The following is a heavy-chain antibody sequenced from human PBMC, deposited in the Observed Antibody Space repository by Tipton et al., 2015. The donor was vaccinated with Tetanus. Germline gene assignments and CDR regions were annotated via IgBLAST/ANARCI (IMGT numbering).Heavy chain of an antibody. CDR1: GYTFTGYY. CDR2: INPNSGGT. V-gene: IGHV1-2*04. CDR3: ARGFAIPRRCSSTSCYADY. D-gene: IGHD2-2*01. J-gene: IGHJ4*02. Sequence: QVVQSGAEGKKPGASVKVSCKASGYTFTGYYMHWVRQAPGQGLEWMGWINPNSGGTNYAQKFPRWVTMTRDTSISTAYMELSRLRSDDTAVYYCARGFAIPRRCSSTSCYADYWGQGTLVTVSS.